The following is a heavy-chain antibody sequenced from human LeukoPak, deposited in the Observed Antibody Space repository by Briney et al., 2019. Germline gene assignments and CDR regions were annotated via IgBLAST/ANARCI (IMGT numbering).Heavy chain of an antibody. J-gene: IGHJ6*03. D-gene: IGHD3-22*01. Sequence: SETLSLTCTVSGGSISSYYWSWIRQPAGKGLEWIGRIYTSGSTNYNPSLKSRVTMSVDTSKNQFSLKLSSVTAADTAVYYCAREDYYDSSGYYRSTDSYYYYMDVWGKGTTVTISS. CDR1: GGSISSYY. CDR3: AREDYYDSSGYYRSTDSYYYYMDV. V-gene: IGHV4-4*07. CDR2: IYTSGST.